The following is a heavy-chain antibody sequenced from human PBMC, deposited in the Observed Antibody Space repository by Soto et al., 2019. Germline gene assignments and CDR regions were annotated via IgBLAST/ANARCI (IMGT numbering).Heavy chain of an antibody. J-gene: IGHJ4*02. CDR1: GGTFSSYA. CDR2: IIPIFGTA. V-gene: IGHV1-69*13. CDR3: AREFHDSSGDYYFDY. Sequence: SVKVSCKASGGTFSSYAISWVRQAPGQGLEWMGGIIPIFGTANYAQKFQGRVTITADESTSTAYMELSSLRSEDTAVYYCAREFHDSSGDYYFDYWGQGTLVTVSS. D-gene: IGHD3-22*01.